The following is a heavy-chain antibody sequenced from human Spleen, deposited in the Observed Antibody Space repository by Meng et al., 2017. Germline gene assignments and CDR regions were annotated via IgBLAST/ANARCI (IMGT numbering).Heavy chain of an antibody. CDR3: ARDLDWVGRVSGNYYDTFDI. V-gene: IGHV3-23*01. Sequence: GESLKISCAASGFTFSTSAMSWVRQAPGKGLEWVSTMSGSGGITYYADSEKGRFTVSRDNSKNTLYLQMNNMRVEDTAVYYCARDLDWVGRVSGNYYDTFDICGQGTMVTVSS. D-gene: IGHD3-10*01. CDR2: MSGSGGIT. J-gene: IGHJ3*02. CDR1: GFTFSTSA.